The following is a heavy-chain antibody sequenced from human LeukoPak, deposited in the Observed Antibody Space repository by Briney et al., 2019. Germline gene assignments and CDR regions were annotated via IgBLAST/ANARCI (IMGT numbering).Heavy chain of an antibody. CDR1: GFAFSSYW. Sequence: PGGSLRLSCAASGFAFSSYWMSWVRQAPGKGLEWVANIKQDGSEKYYVNSVKGRFTISRDNAKNSLYLQMNSLRAEDTAVYYCARWREIVVFFDYWGQGTLVTVSS. D-gene: IGHD3-22*01. V-gene: IGHV3-7*01. CDR3: ARWREIVVFFDY. J-gene: IGHJ4*02. CDR2: IKQDGSEK.